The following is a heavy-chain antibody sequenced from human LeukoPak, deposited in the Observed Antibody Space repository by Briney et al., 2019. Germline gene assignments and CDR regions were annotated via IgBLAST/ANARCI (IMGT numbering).Heavy chain of an antibody. CDR3: AKGSHYDILTGYNQPPSLDY. Sequence: GGSLSLSCAASGFTFSSYAMSWVRQAPGKGLEWVSAISGSGSSTYYADSVKGRFTISRDNSKKTLYLQMNSLRAEVSAVYDCAKGSHYDILTGYNQPPSLDYWGQGTLVTVSS. V-gene: IGHV3-23*01. CDR2: ISGSGSST. CDR1: GFTFSSYA. D-gene: IGHD3-9*01. J-gene: IGHJ4*02.